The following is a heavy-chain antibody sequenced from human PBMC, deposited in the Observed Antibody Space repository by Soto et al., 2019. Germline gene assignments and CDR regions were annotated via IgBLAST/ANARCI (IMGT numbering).Heavy chain of an antibody. CDR2: IIPLFGTP. CDR1: GGIFRTYS. Sequence: QVQLVQSGAEVKRPGSSVKGSCKASGGIFRTYSIYWVRQYPGQGLEWMGSIIPLFGTPNYAQKFQGRVIISADETTSTAYMEVTSLRSEDTAMYFCASRQGGKLDNDYNMDVWGHGTTVTVTS. J-gene: IGHJ6*02. D-gene: IGHD1-1*01. V-gene: IGHV1-69*18. CDR3: ASRQGGKLDNDYNMDV.